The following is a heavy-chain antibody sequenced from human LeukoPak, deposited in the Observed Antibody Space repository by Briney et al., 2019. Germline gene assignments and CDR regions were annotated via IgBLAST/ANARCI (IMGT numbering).Heavy chain of an antibody. J-gene: IGHJ4*02. V-gene: IGHV4-34*01. CDR1: GGSFGDYY. CDR3: ARTNTVFYYFDY. CDR2: INHSGST. D-gene: IGHD1/OR15-1a*01. Sequence: RPSETLSLTCAVYGGSFGDYYWSWIRQIPGKGLEWIGEINHSGSTNYNPSLKNRVTTSVDTSKNQFSLRLTSVTAADSAVYFCARTNTVFYYFDYWAQGTVVTVSS.